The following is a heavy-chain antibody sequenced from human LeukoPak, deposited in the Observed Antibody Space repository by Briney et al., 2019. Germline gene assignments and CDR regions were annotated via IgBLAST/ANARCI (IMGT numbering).Heavy chain of an antibody. CDR2: IYYSGST. D-gene: IGHD2-21*01. V-gene: IGHV4-39*01. J-gene: IGHJ4*02. Sequence: SETLSLTCTVSGGSISSSSYYWGWIRQPPGKGLEWIGSIYYSGSTYYNPSLKSRVTISVDTSKNQFSLKLSSVTAADTAVYYCARGLAYCGGDCYSVGSRDGPASHYFDYWGQGTLVTVSS. CDR1: GGSISSSSYY. CDR3: ARGLAYCGGDCYSVGSRDGPASHYFDY.